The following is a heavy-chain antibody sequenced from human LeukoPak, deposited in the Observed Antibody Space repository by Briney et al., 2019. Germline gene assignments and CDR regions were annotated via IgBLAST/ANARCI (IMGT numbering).Heavy chain of an antibody. CDR2: INPNSGGT. D-gene: IGHD3-22*01. CDR1: GYTLTELS. Sequence: ASVKVSCKVSGYTLTELSMHWVRQAPGQGLEWMGWINPNSGGTNYAQKFQGRVTMTRDTSISTAYMDLSRLRSDDTAVYYCARVLYYYDSSRYPRPLESTPDELYYFDYWGQGTLVTVSS. CDR3: ARVLYYYDSSRYPRPLESTPDELYYFDY. V-gene: IGHV1-2*02. J-gene: IGHJ4*02.